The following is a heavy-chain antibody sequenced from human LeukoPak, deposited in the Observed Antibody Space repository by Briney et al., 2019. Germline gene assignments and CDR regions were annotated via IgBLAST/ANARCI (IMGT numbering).Heavy chain of an antibody. D-gene: IGHD6-19*01. V-gene: IGHV3-21*01. Sequence: GGSLRLSCAASGFTFSSYYMSWVRQAPGKGLEWVSSMSSSSTYMSYADSVRGRCTISRDNATNSLHLQMNSLRAEDTAVYYCARDRGSGWHTFDYWGQGTLVTVCS. CDR1: GFTFSSYY. CDR2: MSSSSTYM. J-gene: IGHJ4*02. CDR3: ARDRGSGWHTFDY.